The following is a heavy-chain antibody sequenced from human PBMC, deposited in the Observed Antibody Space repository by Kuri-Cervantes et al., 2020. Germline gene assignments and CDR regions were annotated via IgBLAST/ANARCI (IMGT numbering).Heavy chain of an antibody. CDR1: GGSISSGGYS. CDR3: AKDIGGQYSYARNYYYGMDV. J-gene: IGHJ6*02. D-gene: IGHD5-18*01. V-gene: IGHV3-9*01. CDR2: INWNSGSI. Sequence: LSLTCAVSGGSISSGGYSWSWIRQPPGKGLEWVSGINWNSGSIGYADSVKGRFTISRDNAKNSLYLQMNSLRAEDTALYYCAKDIGGQYSYARNYYYGMDVWGQGTTVTVSS.